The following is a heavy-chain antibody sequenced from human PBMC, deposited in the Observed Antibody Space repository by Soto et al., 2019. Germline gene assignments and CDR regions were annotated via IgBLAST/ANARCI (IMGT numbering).Heavy chain of an antibody. Sequence: EVQLVESGGGLVKPGGSLRLSCAASGFTFSSYSMNWVRQAPGKGLEWVSSISSSSSYIYYADSVKGRFTISRHNAKNSLYLQXXXLRXEHTAVYYCARREEWLVLIDYWGQGTLVTVSS. CDR1: GFTFSSYS. CDR3: ARREEWLVLIDY. V-gene: IGHV3-21*01. D-gene: IGHD6-19*01. J-gene: IGHJ4*02. CDR2: ISSSSSYI.